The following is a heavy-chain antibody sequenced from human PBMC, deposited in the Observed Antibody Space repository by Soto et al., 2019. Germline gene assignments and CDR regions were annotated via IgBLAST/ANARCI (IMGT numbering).Heavy chain of an antibody. D-gene: IGHD4-17*01. V-gene: IGHV3-66*01. CDR2: IYSGGGT. CDR3: ARDSTVTTIDY. J-gene: IGHJ4*02. Sequence: GSLRLSCAASKFTVSSNYMSWVRQAPGKGLEWVSVIYSGGGTYYADSVKGRFTISRDNSKNTLYLQMNSLRAEDTAVYYCARDSTVTTIDYWGQGVLVTVSS. CDR1: KFTVSSNY.